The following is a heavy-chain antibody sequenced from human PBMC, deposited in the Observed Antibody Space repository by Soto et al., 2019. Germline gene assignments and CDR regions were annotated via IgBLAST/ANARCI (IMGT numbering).Heavy chain of an antibody. J-gene: IGHJ4*02. CDR1: GYTFTNYG. V-gene: IGHV1-18*01. CDR2: ISAYNGHT. Sequence: QVQLVQSGPEVKKPGASVKVSCKASGYTFTNYGFNWVRQAPGQGLEWMGWISAYNGHTKYSQIFQARVIMTTDTSTSTAYMEFRSLKSDDTAVYCCAREGAGTNPLSYWGQGTLVTVSS. D-gene: IGHD2-8*01. CDR3: AREGAGTNPLSY.